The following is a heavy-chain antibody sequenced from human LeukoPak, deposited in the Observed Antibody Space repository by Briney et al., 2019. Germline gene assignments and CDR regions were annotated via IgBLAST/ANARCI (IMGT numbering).Heavy chain of an antibody. V-gene: IGHV5-51*01. CDR1: GSSFTSYW. CDR2: IYPGDSDT. Sequence: GESLQISCKGSGSSFTSYWIGWVRQMPGKGLEWMGIIYPGDSDTRYSPSFQGQVTISADKSISTAYLQWSSLKASDTAMYYCARDGNYYDSSGYYLHYWGQGTLVTVSS. D-gene: IGHD3-22*01. CDR3: ARDGNYYDSSGYYLHY. J-gene: IGHJ4*02.